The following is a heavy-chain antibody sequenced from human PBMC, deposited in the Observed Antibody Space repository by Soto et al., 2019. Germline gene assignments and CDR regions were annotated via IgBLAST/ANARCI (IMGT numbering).Heavy chain of an antibody. CDR3: ARQHSNFIYYYYCMDV. D-gene: IGHD4-4*01. CDR1: GYSFTSYW. CDR2: IYPGDSDT. V-gene: IGHV5-51*01. Sequence: GESLKISSKGSGYSFTSYWIGWVRQMRGKGLEWMGIIYPGDSDTRYSPSFQGQVTISADKSISTAYLQWSSLKASDTAMYYCARQHSNFIYYYYCMDVGCQGTTVNVSS. J-gene: IGHJ6*02.